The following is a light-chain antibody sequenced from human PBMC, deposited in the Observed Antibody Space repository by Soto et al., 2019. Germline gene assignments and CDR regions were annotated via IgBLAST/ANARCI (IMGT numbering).Light chain of an antibody. CDR1: GSNIGAGYN. V-gene: IGLV1-40*01. Sequence: QSVLTQPPSISGAPGQTVTISCTGSGSNIGAGYNVHWYQQLPGTAPKLLIHGNSNRPSGVPDRFSASKSGTSASLAITGLQVEDEGNYYCQSYDNRLRAVFGSGTKVTVL. CDR2: GNS. CDR3: QSYDNRLRAV. J-gene: IGLJ1*01.